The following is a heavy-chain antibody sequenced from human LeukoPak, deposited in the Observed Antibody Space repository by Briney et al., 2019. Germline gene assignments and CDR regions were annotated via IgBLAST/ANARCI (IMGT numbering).Heavy chain of an antibody. V-gene: IGHV3-30*02. CDR2: IWYGGSNK. Sequence: GGSLRLSCAASGFTFSSYGMHWVRQAPGKGLEWVAVIWYGGSNKYYADSVKGRFTISRDNSKNTLYLQMNSLRAEDTAVYYCAKDGARSGSYDYNWFDPWGQGTLVTVSS. CDR1: GFTFSSYG. D-gene: IGHD3-10*01. CDR3: AKDGARSGSYDYNWFDP. J-gene: IGHJ5*02.